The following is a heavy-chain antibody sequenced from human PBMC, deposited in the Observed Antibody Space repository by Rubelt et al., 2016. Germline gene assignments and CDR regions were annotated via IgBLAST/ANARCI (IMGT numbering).Heavy chain of an antibody. CDR2: IRTSNGHT. Sequence: VQLVQSGAEVKKPGASVKVSCKASGYTFTTYGISWVRQAPGQGLAWMGWIRTSNGHTNYAQKRQGIVTMTTDTSTSTAYMELRSLRSDDTAMYFCARGYCSSANCLFNWFDPWGQGTLVTVSS. D-gene: IGHD2-2*01. J-gene: IGHJ5*02. V-gene: IGHV1-18*01. CDR3: ARGYCSSANCLFNWFDP. CDR1: GYTFTTYG.